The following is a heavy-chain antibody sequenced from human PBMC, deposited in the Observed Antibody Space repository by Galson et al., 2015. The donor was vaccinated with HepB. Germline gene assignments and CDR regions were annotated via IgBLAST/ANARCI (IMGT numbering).Heavy chain of an antibody. CDR3: ARSMITFGGVKGHAFDI. D-gene: IGHD3-16*01. J-gene: IGHJ3*02. CDR2: INPSGGST. V-gene: IGHV1-46*01. CDR1: GYTFTSYY. Sequence: SVKVSCKASGYTFTSYYMHWVRQAPGQGLEWMGIINPSGGSTSYAQKFQGRVTMTRDTSTSTVQMELSSLRSEDTALYYCARSMITFGGVKGHAFDIWGQGTMVTVSS.